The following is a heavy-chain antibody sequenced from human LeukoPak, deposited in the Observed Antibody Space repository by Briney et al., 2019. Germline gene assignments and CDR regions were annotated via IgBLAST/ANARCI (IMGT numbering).Heavy chain of an antibody. Sequence: ASVKVSCKASGYTFTSYGISWVRQAPGQGLEWMGWISAYNGNTNYAQKLQGRVTMTTDTSTSTAYMELRSLRSDDTAVYCCASHSSGWYLVGGVGATAFDYWGQGTLVTVSS. D-gene: IGHD6-19*01. CDR2: ISAYNGNT. V-gene: IGHV1-18*01. CDR3: ASHSSGWYLVGGVGATAFDY. CDR1: GYTFTSYG. J-gene: IGHJ4*02.